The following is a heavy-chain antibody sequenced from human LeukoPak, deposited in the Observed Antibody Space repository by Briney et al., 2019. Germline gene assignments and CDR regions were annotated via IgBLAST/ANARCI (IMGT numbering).Heavy chain of an antibody. J-gene: IGHJ4*02. CDR3: AKNSEAYYGTRGYYSYYFDY. CDR1: GFTFNIYA. V-gene: IGHV3-23*01. Sequence: TGGSLRLSCAASGFTFNIYAMNWLRQAPGKGLEWLSVISDTGGDTYYSDSVKGRFTISRDNSKNTLYLQMNRLRAEDTAVYYCAKNSEAYYGTRGYYSYYFDYWGQGTLVSVSS. CDR2: ISDTGGDT. D-gene: IGHD3-10*01.